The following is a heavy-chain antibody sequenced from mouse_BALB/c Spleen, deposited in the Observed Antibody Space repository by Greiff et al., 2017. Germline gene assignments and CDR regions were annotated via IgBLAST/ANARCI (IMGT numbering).Heavy chain of an antibody. CDR2: IRNKANGYTT. CDR3: ARDNMDY. V-gene: IGHV7-3*02. Sequence: EVKLVESGGGLVQPGGPLRLSCATSGFSFTDYYMSWVRQPPGKALEWLGFIRNKANGYTTEYSASVKGRFTISRDNSQSILYLQMNTLRAEDSATYYCARDNMDYWGQGTSVTVSS. J-gene: IGHJ4*01. CDR1: GFSFTDYY.